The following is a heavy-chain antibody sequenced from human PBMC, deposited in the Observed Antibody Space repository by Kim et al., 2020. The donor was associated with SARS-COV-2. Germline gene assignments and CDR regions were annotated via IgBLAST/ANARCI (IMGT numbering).Heavy chain of an antibody. D-gene: IGHD2-2*01. CDR2: ISYDGSNK. CDR1: GFTFSSYG. J-gene: IGHJ4*02. Sequence: GGSLRLSCAASGFTFSSYGMHWVRQAPGKGLEWVAVISYDGSNKYYADSVKGRFTISRDNSKNTLYLQMNSLRAEDTAVYYCAKSQVVPAAFEGTFVYWGQGTLVTVSS. CDR3: AKSQVVPAAFEGTFVY. V-gene: IGHV3-30*18.